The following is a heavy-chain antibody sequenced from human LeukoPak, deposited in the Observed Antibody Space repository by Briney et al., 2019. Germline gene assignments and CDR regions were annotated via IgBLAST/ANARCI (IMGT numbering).Heavy chain of an antibody. J-gene: IGHJ4*02. Sequence: GGSLRLSCAASGFIFSSYGMHWVRQAPGKGLEWVAVIPYDGSNKYYADSVKGRFTISRDNSKNTLYLQMNSLRAEDTAMYYCARERSLGSYCSGGSCYDFDYWGQGTLVTVSS. V-gene: IGHV3-30*03. CDR3: ARERSLGSYCSGGSCYDFDY. CDR1: GFIFSSYG. D-gene: IGHD2-15*01. CDR2: IPYDGSNK.